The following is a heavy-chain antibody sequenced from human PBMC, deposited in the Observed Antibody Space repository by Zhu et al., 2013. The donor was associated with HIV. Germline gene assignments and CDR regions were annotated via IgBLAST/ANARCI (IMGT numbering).Heavy chain of an antibody. Sequence: QVQLVQSGAEVKKPGASVKVSCKASGYTFTSYYMHWVRQAPGQGLEWMGGIIPIFGTANYAQKFQGRVTITADESTSTAYMELSSLRSEDTAVYYCAREEERDYYYYYGMDVWGQGTTVTVSS. V-gene: IGHV1-69*01. CDR2: IIPIFGTA. CDR1: GYTFTSYY. J-gene: IGHJ6*02. CDR3: AREEERDYYYYYGMDV. D-gene: IGHD1-26*01.